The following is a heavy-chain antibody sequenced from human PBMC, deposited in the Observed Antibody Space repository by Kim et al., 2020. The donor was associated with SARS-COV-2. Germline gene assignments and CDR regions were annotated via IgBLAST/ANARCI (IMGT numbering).Heavy chain of an antibody. D-gene: IGHD1-26*01. J-gene: IGHJ4*02. CDR3: AKDMRYSGSYYFDY. V-gene: IGHV3-9*01. Sequence: SLRLSCAASGFTFGDYAMHWVRQAPGKGLEWVSGISWNSGSIGYADSVKGRFTISRDNAKNSLYLQMNSLRAEDTALYYCAKDMRYSGSYYFDYWGQGTLVTVSS. CDR1: GFTFGDYA. CDR2: ISWNSGSI.